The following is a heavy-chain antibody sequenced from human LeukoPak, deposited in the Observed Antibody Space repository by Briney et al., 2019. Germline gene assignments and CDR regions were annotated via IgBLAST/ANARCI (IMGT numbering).Heavy chain of an antibody. V-gene: IGHV3-23*01. J-gene: IGHJ4*02. D-gene: IGHD5-24*01. CDR2: ISGSGGST. CDR1: GFTFSSYG. Sequence: GGSLRLSCAASGFTFSSYGMSWVRQAPGKGLEWVSAISGSGGSTYYADSVKGRFTISRDNSKNTLYLQMNSLRAEDTAVYCCAKDSGEMATITFDYWGQGTLVTVSS. CDR3: AKDSGEMATITFDY.